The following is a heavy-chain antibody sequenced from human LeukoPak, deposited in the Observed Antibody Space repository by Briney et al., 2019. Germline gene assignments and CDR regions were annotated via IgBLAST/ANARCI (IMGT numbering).Heavy chain of an antibody. CDR1: GASISSGSNY. V-gene: IGHV4-39*07. CDR3: ARTPLRGATFFTSYPNWFDT. Sequence: SETLSLTCSVSGASISSGSNYWGWIRQPPGKTLEWIGSIYSSGSTYYNPSLKSRVIIIIDTPKNHFSLTLSSVTAADTAVYYCARTPLRGATFFTSYPNWFDTWGQGTLVTVSS. CDR2: IYSSGST. J-gene: IGHJ5*02. D-gene: IGHD3-10*01.